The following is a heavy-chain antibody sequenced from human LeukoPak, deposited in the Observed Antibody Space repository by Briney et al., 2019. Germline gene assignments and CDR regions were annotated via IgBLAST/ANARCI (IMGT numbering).Heavy chain of an antibody. Sequence: VASVKVSCKASGYTFTGYYMHWVRQAPGQGLEWMGWINPNSGGTNYAQKFQGRVTMTRDTSISTAYMELSRLRSDDTAVYYCARRFLEWSLAIDYWGQGTLVTVSS. CDR2: INPNSGGT. CDR1: GYTFTGYY. J-gene: IGHJ4*02. V-gene: IGHV1-2*02. D-gene: IGHD3-3*01. CDR3: ARRFLEWSLAIDY.